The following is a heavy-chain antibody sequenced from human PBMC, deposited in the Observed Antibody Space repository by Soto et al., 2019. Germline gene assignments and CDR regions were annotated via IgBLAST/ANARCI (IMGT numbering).Heavy chain of an antibody. CDR3: AKGDGSYYFGWFDP. Sequence: LRLSCAASGFTFSSYGMHWVRQAPGKGLEWVAVISYDGSNKYYADSVKGRFTISRDNSKNTLYLQMNSLRAEDTAVYYCAKGDGSYYFGWFDPWGQGTLVTVSS. V-gene: IGHV3-30*18. CDR2: ISYDGSNK. CDR1: GFTFSSYG. J-gene: IGHJ5*02. D-gene: IGHD1-26*01.